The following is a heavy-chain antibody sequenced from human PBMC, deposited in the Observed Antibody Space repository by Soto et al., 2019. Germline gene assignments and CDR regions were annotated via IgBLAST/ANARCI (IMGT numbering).Heavy chain of an antibody. Sequence: EVQLVQSGAEVKKPGESLKIPCKGSGYSFTTHWIGWVRQMPGQGLEWMGIIYPGDADTRYSPSFQGQVTISAEKSITPAYLQWSSLQASETLMYFCARGGDRGGYRWRVFDYWGQGPLVTVSS. CDR1: GYSFTTHW. D-gene: IGHD5-12*01. J-gene: IGHJ4*02. CDR2: IYPGDADT. CDR3: ARGGDRGGYRWRVFDY. V-gene: IGHV5-51*01.